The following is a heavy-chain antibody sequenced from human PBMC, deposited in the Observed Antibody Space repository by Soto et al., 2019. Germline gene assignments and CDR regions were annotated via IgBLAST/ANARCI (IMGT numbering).Heavy chain of an antibody. D-gene: IGHD5-12*01. CDR1: GYTFTSYA. J-gene: IGHJ4*02. CDR2: ISTGNHNT. Sequence: ASVKVSCKASGYTFTSYAMHWVRQAPGQRLEWMGWISTGNHNTNYSQKLQGRVTMTTDTSTSTAYMELRSLRSDDTAVYYCARRGYSGYGFVDYWGQGTLVTVSS. V-gene: IGHV1-3*04. CDR3: ARRGYSGYGFVDY.